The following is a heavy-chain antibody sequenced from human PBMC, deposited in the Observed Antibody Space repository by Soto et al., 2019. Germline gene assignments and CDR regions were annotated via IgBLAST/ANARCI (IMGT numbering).Heavy chain of an antibody. CDR2: ISYDGSNK. D-gene: IGHD3-10*01. Sequence: PGGSLRLSCAASGFTFSSYGMHWVRQAPGKGLEWVAVISYDGSNKYYADSVKGRFTISRDNSKNTLYLQMNSLRAEDTAVYYCATPQGRHGSGSYHYFDYWGQGTLVIVSS. J-gene: IGHJ4*02. CDR3: ATPQGRHGSGSYHYFDY. V-gene: IGHV3-30*03. CDR1: GFTFSSYG.